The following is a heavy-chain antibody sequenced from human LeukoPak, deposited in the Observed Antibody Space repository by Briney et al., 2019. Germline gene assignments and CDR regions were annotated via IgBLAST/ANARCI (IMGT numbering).Heavy chain of an antibody. D-gene: IGHD3-10*01. V-gene: IGHV1-69*13. CDR1: VGTFSSYA. Sequence: SVKVSCKASVGTFSSYAISWVRQAPGQGLEWMGGIIPIFGTANYAQKFQGRVTITADESTSTAYMELSSLRSEDTAVYYCARVRSYGSGSYYSYYFDYWGQGTLVTVSS. J-gene: IGHJ4*02. CDR2: IIPIFGTA. CDR3: ARVRSYGSGSYYSYYFDY.